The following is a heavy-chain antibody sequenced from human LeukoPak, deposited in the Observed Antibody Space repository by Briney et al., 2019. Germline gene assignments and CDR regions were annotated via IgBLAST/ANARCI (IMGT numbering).Heavy chain of an antibody. Sequence: GGSLRLSCAASGFTFSSYGMHWVRQAPGKGLEWVAFIRYDGSNKYYADSVKGRFTISGDNSKNTLYLQMNSLRAEDTAVYYCAKAPYYDILTGLDYWGQGTLATVSS. CDR1: GFTFSSYG. CDR3: AKAPYYDILTGLDY. D-gene: IGHD3-9*01. CDR2: IRYDGSNK. V-gene: IGHV3-30*02. J-gene: IGHJ4*02.